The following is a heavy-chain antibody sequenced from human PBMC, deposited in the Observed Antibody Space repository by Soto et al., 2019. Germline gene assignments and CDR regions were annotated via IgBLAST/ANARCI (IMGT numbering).Heavy chain of an antibody. J-gene: IGHJ3*02. D-gene: IGHD3-22*01. CDR3: ARDSETYYYDSSGYTDAFDI. CDR2: ISAYNGNT. CDR1: GYTFTSYG. Sequence: QVQLVQSGAEVKKPGASVKVSCKASGYTFTSYGISWVRQAPGQGLEWMGWISAYNGNTNYAQKLQGRVTMTTDTSASTAYTELRSLRSDDTAVYYCARDSETYYYDSSGYTDAFDIWGQGTMVTVSS. V-gene: IGHV1-18*01.